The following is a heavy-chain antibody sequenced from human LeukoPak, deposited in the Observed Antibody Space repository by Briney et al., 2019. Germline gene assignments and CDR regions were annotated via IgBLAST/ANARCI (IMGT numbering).Heavy chain of an antibody. D-gene: IGHD6-6*01. Sequence: SETLSLTCTVSSGSISSRSFYWGWIRQPPGKGLQWIGRVSSSGSTYYNPSLNSRVTISVDTSKNQFSLKLGSVTAADTAVYYCARRRMSGSSRRDFDYWGQGTLVTVSS. CDR1: SGSISSRSFY. V-gene: IGHV4-39*01. CDR2: VSSSGST. CDR3: ARRRMSGSSRRDFDY. J-gene: IGHJ4*02.